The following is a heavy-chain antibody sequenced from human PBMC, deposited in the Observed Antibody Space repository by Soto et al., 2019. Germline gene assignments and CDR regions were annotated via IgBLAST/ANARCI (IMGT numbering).Heavy chain of an antibody. CDR2: INLNTGGS. Sequence: QVQLLQSGAEVKKPGASVKVSCKASGYTFTNYFIHWVRQAPGQGLESLGWINLNTGGSVSAQTFRGRVTMSSDTSMRTAYMELRSLRMDDPAIYFCAGGNLAGTAPADLFDYSLGVWGQGTTVTVST. V-gene: IGHV1-2*02. D-gene: IGHD4-4*01. CDR3: AGGNLAGTAPADLFDYSLGV. CDR1: GYTFTNYF. J-gene: IGHJ6*01.